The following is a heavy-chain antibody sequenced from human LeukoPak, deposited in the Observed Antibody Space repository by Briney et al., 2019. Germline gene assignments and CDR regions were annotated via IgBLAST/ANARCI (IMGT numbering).Heavy chain of an antibody. Sequence: AASVKVSCKASGYTFTGYYMHWVRQAPGQGLEWMGRINPNSGGTNYVQKFQGRVTMTRDTSTSTAYMELSRLRSDDTAVYYCARDSEITMVRGVLYYYYYYMDVWGKGTTVTVSS. CDR1: GYTFTGYY. V-gene: IGHV1-2*06. CDR3: ARDSEITMVRGVLYYYYYYMDV. D-gene: IGHD3-10*01. J-gene: IGHJ6*03. CDR2: INPNSGGT.